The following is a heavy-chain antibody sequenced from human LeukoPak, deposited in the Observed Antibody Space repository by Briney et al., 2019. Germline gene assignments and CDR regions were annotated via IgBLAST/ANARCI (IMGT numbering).Heavy chain of an antibody. V-gene: IGHV3-7*01. Sequence: PGGSLRLSRAASGFTFRDYWMTWVRQVPGKGLEWVANIKQGGNEMYYVDSVKGRFTISRDNAQNSLYLQMNSLRIEDTAVYYSARVGAWELTRVFDYWGRGTQVTVSS. CDR1: GFTFRDYW. CDR3: ARVGAWELTRVFDY. CDR2: IKQGGNEM. J-gene: IGHJ4*02. D-gene: IGHD1-26*01.